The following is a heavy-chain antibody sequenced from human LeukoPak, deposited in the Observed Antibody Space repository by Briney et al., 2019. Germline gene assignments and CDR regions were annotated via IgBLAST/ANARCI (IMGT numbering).Heavy chain of an antibody. V-gene: IGHV1-2*02. CDR3: ARDLVPDIVVVPAAPGLMDV. Sequence: ASVKVSCKASGYTFTGYYMHWVRQAPGQGLEWMGWINPNSGGTNYAQKFQGRVTMTRDTSISTAYMELSRLRSDDTAVYYFARDLVPDIVVVPAAPGLMDVWGKGTMVTVSS. D-gene: IGHD2-2*01. CDR2: INPNSGGT. J-gene: IGHJ6*03. CDR1: GYTFTGYY.